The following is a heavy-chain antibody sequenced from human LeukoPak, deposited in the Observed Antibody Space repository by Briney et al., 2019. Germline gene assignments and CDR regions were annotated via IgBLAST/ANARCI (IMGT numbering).Heavy chain of an antibody. D-gene: IGHD2-2*01. CDR1: GGSISSGDYY. J-gene: IGHJ3*02. Sequence: SQTLSLTCTVSGGSISSGDYYWSWIRQPPGKGLEWIGYIYYSGSTYYNPSLKSRVTISVDTSKNQFSLKPSSVTAADTAVYYCARGYCSSTSCYPANDAFDIWGQGTMVTVSS. CDR3: ARGYCSSTSCYPANDAFDI. V-gene: IGHV4-30-4*08. CDR2: IYYSGST.